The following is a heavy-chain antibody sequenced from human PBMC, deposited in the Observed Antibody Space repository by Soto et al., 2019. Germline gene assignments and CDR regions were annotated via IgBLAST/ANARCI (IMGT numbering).Heavy chain of an antibody. CDR3: ARHPGYYDILTGYTTYYFDS. CDR2: IYYSGST. CDR1: GGSIRSYY. J-gene: IGHJ4*02. Sequence: SETQSLTCTVSGGSIRSYYWSWIRQPPGKGLEWIGYIYYSGSTNYNPSLKSRVTISVDTSKNQFSLKLSSVTAADTAVYYCARHPGYYDILTGYTTYYFDSWGQGILVTVSS. D-gene: IGHD3-9*01. V-gene: IGHV4-59*08.